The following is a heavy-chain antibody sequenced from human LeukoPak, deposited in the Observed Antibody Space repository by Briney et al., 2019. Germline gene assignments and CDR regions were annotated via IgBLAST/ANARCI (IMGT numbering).Heavy chain of an antibody. J-gene: IGHJ4*02. V-gene: IGHV3-48*01. Sequence: PGGSLRLSCAASGFTFSSYSMNWVRQAPGKGLEWVSYISSSSSTIYYADSVKGRSTISRDNAKNSLYLQMNSLRAEDTAVYYCARGNTGEYFDYWGQGTLVTVSS. CDR2: ISSSSSTI. D-gene: IGHD2/OR15-2a*01. CDR1: GFTFSSYS. CDR3: ARGNTGEYFDY.